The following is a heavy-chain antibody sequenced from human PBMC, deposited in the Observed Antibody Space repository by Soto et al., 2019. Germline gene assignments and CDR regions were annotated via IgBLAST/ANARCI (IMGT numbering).Heavy chain of an antibody. J-gene: IGHJ6*02. CDR2: ISHGGNEK. D-gene: IGHD3-10*01. V-gene: IGHV3-30*18. Sequence: QVQLLASGGGVVQPGRSLRLSCAASGFIFSSYAMHWVRQAPGKGLEWVAVISHGGNEKYYADSVEGRFTISRDNSKNMVYLQMNGLRPEDTAVYYCAKVSSDRGYYYFAMDVWGQGTTVTISS. CDR3: AKVSSDRGYYYFAMDV. CDR1: GFIFSSYA.